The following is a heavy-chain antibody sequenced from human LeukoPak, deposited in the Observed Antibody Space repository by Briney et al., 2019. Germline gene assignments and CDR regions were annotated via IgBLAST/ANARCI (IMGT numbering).Heavy chain of an antibody. J-gene: IGHJ4*02. CDR3: ARARGIQDLDY. CDR2: IYYSGST. V-gene: IGHV4-30-4*01. CDR1: GGSISSGDYY. Sequence: SETLSLTCTVSGGSISSGDYYWSWIRQPPGKGLEWIGYIYYSGSTYYNPSLKSRVTISVDTSKNQFSLKLSSVTAADTAVYYCARARGIQDLDYWGQGTLVTVSS. D-gene: IGHD5-18*01.